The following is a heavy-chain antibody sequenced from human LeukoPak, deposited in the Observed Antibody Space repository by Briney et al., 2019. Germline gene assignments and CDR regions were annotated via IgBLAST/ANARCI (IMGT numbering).Heavy chain of an antibody. CDR2: IYYSGST. J-gene: IGHJ5*02. CDR1: GGPISSSSYY. CDR3: ARVFSHGNYAEEFDP. V-gene: IGHV4-39*07. Sequence: SETLSLTCIVSGGPISSSSYYWGWIRQPPGKGLEWIGSIYYSGSTYYNPSLKSRVTISVDTSKNQFSLKLSSVTAADTAVYYCARVFSHGNYAEEFDPWGQGTLVAVSS. D-gene: IGHD4-17*01.